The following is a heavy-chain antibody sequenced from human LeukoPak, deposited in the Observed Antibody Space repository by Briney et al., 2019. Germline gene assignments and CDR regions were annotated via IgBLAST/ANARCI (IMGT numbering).Heavy chain of an antibody. CDR3: TTRRQDGW. CDR1: GFTFSDAW. V-gene: IGHV3-15*01. D-gene: IGHD2-15*01. Sequence: GGSLRLSCVGSGFTFSDAWMSWVRQAPGKGLEWVGRIKSKSDGGTIDYAAPVKGRFTISRDDSRNTLYLQMNSLKSEDTAVYYCTTRRQDGWWGQGTLVTVS. CDR2: IKSKSDGGTI. J-gene: IGHJ4*02.